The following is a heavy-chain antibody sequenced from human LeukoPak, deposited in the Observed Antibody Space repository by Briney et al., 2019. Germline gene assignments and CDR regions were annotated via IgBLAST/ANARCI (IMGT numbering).Heavy chain of an antibody. V-gene: IGHV3-64*01. CDR3: ARKPWAPDCGGDCYWSGYFDL. D-gene: IGHD2-21*02. CDR1: GFTFSSYA. CDR2: ISNNGGST. Sequence: GGSLRLSCAASGFTFSSYAMHWVRQAPGKGLEYVSAISNNGGSTYYANSVKGRFTISRDNSKNTLYLQMGSLRAEDMAVYYCARKPWAPDCGGDCYWSGYFDLWGRGTLVTVSS. J-gene: IGHJ2*01.